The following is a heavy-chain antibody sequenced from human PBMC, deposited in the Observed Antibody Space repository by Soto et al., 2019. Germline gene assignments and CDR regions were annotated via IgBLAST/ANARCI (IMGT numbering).Heavy chain of an antibody. CDR2: ISYNGNNK. J-gene: IGHJ4*02. D-gene: IGHD3-10*01. V-gene: IGHV3-30*03. CDR3: ARDPVRWELVYPAY. CDR1: GFTFSDYG. Sequence: QVQLVESGGGVVQPGRSLRLSCAASGFTFSDYGMHWVRQAPGKGLEWVAIISYNGNNKYSADSVKGRFTIPRNNSKRPLYLKMNTWSPETPAVYYWARDPVRWELVYPAYGGKEPLVSVPS.